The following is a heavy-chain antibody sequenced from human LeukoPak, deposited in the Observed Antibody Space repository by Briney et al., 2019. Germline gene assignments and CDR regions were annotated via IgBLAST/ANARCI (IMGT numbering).Heavy chain of an antibody. CDR1: GYTFTGYY. D-gene: IGHD6-19*01. V-gene: IGHV1-2*06. CDR2: INPNSGGT. CDR3: ARDLRIAVGRVALCDY. J-gene: IGHJ4*02. Sequence: ASVKVSCKASGYTFTGYYMHWVRQATGQGLEWMGRINPNSGGTNYAQKFQGRVTMTRDTSISTAYMELSRLRSDDTAVYYCARDLRIAVGRVALCDYWGQGTLVTVSS.